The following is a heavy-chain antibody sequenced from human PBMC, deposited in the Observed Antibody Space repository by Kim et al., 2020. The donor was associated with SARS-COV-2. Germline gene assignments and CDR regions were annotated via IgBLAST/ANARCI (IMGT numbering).Heavy chain of an antibody. Sequence: DASSRYYPDSVKSRFTTSRDNANNMVYLQMNSLRVDDTAIYYCTSIFEYWGQGALVTVSS. D-gene: IGHD3-3*02. J-gene: IGHJ4*02. CDR2: DASSR. CDR3: TSIFEY. V-gene: IGHV3-74*01.